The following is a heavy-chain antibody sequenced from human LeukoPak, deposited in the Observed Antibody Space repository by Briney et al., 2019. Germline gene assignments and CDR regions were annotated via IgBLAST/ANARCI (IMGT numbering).Heavy chain of an antibody. CDR1: GFTFNSYA. D-gene: IGHD3-10*01. CDR3: AKGWSVTMVMAAPGD. J-gene: IGHJ4*02. CDR2: ISANGAKT. V-gene: IGHV3-23*01. Sequence: PGGSLRLSCAASGFTFNSYAMSWVRQAPGKGLEWVSGISANGAKTYYADSVKGRFTIFRDNSKNTQSLQMNSLRAEDTALYYCAKGWSVTMVMAAPGDWGQGALVTVSS.